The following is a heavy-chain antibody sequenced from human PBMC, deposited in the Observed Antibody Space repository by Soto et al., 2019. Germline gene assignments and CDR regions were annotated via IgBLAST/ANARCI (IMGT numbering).Heavy chain of an antibody. CDR3: AREGSTGCSGGSCYFNHYYYYYMDV. D-gene: IGHD2-15*01. V-gene: IGHV1-2*04. Sequence: ASVKVSCKASGYTFTGYYMHWVRRAPGQGLEWMGWINPNSGGTNYAQKFQGWVTMTRDTSISTAYMELSRLRSDDTAVYYCAREGSTGCSGGSCYFNHYYYYYMDVWGKGTTVTVSS. CDR2: INPNSGGT. J-gene: IGHJ6*03. CDR1: GYTFTGYY.